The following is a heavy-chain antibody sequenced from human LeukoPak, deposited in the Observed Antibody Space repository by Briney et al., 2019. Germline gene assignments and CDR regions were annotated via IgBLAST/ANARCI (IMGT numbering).Heavy chain of an antibody. Sequence: SETLSLTCTVSGGSISSYYWSWIRQPPGKGLEWIGYIYYSGSTNYNSSLKSRVTISVDTSKNQFSLKLSSVTAADTAVYYCASGSYSSSWYGRYYFDYWGQGTLVTVSS. V-gene: IGHV4-59*08. CDR3: ASGSYSSSWYGRYYFDY. J-gene: IGHJ4*02. CDR1: GGSISSYY. CDR2: IYYSGST. D-gene: IGHD6-13*01.